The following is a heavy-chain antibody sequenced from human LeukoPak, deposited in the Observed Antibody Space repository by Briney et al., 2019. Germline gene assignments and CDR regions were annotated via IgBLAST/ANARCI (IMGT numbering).Heavy chain of an antibody. Sequence: ASVTVSCKASGYTFTDYYIHWVRQAPGQGLEWMGWINPKRGGTNYAQKFQGRVALTTDTSITTAYMELSGLTSDDTAMYYCARDWPGYSSYGDFWGQGALVTVSS. D-gene: IGHD6-13*01. CDR1: GYTFTDYY. V-gene: IGHV1-2*02. J-gene: IGHJ4*02. CDR3: ARDWPGYSSYGDF. CDR2: INPKRGGT.